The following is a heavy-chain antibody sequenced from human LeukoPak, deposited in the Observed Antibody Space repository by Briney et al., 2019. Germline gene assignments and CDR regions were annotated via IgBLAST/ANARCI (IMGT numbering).Heavy chain of an antibody. CDR3: ARDPRPYYDSSGGFGY. Sequence: ASVKVSCKASGYTFTSYGISWVRQAPGQGLEWMGWISAYNGNTKYAQKLQGRVTMTTDTSTSTAYMELRSLRSDDTAVYYCARDPRPYYDSSGGFGYWGQGTLVTVSS. D-gene: IGHD3-22*01. V-gene: IGHV1-18*01. CDR2: ISAYNGNT. CDR1: GYTFTSYG. J-gene: IGHJ4*02.